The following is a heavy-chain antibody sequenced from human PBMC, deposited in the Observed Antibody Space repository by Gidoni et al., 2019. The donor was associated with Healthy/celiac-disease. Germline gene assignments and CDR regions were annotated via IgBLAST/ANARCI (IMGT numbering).Heavy chain of an antibody. CDR1: GYTFTSYD. CDR2: MNPNSGNT. Sequence: YGKASGYTFTSYDINWVRQATGQGLEWMGWMNPNSGNTGYAQKFQGRVTMTRNTSISTAYMELSSLRSEDTAVYYCARGDIVAKEFDYWGQGTLVTVSS. D-gene: IGHD5-12*01. J-gene: IGHJ4*02. V-gene: IGHV1-8*01. CDR3: ARGDIVAKEFDY.